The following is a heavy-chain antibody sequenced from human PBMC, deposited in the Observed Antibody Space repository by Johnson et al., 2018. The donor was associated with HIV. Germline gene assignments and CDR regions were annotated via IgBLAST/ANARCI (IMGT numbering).Heavy chain of an antibody. Sequence: VQLVESGGGLVQPGGSLRLSCAAYGFTFSSYWMSWVRQAPGKELEWVANIKKDGSEKYYVDTVKGRFTISRDNAKNSLYMQMRILRVEETAVSYCARDESYRKYALTAFDIWGQGTMVTVSS. CDR2: IKKDGSEK. CDR3: ARDESYRKYALTAFDI. CDR1: GFTFSSYW. J-gene: IGHJ3*02. V-gene: IGHV3-7*05. D-gene: IGHD1-14*01.